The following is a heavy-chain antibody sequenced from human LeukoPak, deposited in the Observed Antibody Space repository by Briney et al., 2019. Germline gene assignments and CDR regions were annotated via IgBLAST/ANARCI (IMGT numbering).Heavy chain of an antibody. CDR2: INPSGGST. D-gene: IGHD3-10*01. V-gene: IGHV1-46*01. CDR1: GYSFTSNY. Sequence: ASVKVSCTASGYSFTSNYIHWVRQAPGQGLEWMGIINPSGGSTSYAQKFQGRVTMTRDTSTSTVYMELSSLRSEDTAVYYCAREGYYYYGSGSYYIHLVYYYYGMDVWGQGTTVTVSS. J-gene: IGHJ6*02. CDR3: AREGYYYYGSGSYYIHLVYYYYGMDV.